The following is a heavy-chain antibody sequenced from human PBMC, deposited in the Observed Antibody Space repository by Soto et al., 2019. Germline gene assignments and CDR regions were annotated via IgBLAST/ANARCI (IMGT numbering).Heavy chain of an antibody. CDR2: ISGSGGST. CDR3: AKDRIAVAGRSGVY. V-gene: IGHV3-23*01. J-gene: IGHJ4*02. D-gene: IGHD6-19*01. Sequence: GGSLRLSCASSGFTFSSYAMSWVRQAPGKGLEWVSAISGSGGSTYYADSVKGRFTISRDNSKNTLYLQMNSLRAEDTAVYYCAKDRIAVAGRSGVYWGQGTLVTVSS. CDR1: GFTFSSYA.